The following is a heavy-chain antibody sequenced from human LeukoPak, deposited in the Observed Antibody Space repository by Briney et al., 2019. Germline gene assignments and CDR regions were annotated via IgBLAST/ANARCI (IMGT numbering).Heavy chain of an antibody. Sequence: AGGSLRLSCAVSGFTFSTYPMSWVRQAPGKGLEWVSAISRGGDYTYYADSVKGRFTISRDDSKSTLFLQMNSLRAEDTAVYYCAKRNYYGSGSYPDYWGQGTLVTVSS. CDR1: GFTFSTYP. CDR3: AKRNYYGSGSYPDY. V-gene: IGHV3-23*01. D-gene: IGHD3-10*01. CDR2: ISRGGDYT. J-gene: IGHJ4*02.